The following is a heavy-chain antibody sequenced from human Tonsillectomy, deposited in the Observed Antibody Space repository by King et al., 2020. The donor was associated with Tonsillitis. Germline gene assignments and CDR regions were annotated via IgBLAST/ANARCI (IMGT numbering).Heavy chain of an antibody. J-gene: IGHJ4*02. D-gene: IGHD1-26*01. CDR2: IRGSGGST. CDR1: GFIFSGYA. Sequence: VQLVESGGGLVQPGGSLILSCAASGFIFSGYAMSWVRQAPGRGVEWVSVIRGSGGSTYYADSVKGRFTISRDNSKNTLYLQMNSLRAEDTAVYYCAKREASHFDYWGQGTLVTVSS. CDR3: AKREASHFDY. V-gene: IGHV3-23*04.